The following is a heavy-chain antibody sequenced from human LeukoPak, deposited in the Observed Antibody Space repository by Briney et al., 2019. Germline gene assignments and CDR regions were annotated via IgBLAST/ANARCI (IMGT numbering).Heavy chain of an antibody. D-gene: IGHD6-6*01. J-gene: IGHJ5*02. CDR2: IYYSGST. CDR3: ARHVGLAARLMMNNWFDP. V-gene: IGHV4-59*08. CDR1: GGSMSSYY. Sequence: SETLSLTCTVSGGSMSSYYWSWIRQPPGKGLEWIGYIYYSGSTNYHPSLKSRVTISVDTSKNQFSLKLSSVTAADTAVYYCARHVGLAARLMMNNWFDPWGQGTLVTVSS.